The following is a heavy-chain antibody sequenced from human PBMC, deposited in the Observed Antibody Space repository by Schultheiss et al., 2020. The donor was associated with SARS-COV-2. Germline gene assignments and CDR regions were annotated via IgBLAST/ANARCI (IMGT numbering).Heavy chain of an antibody. CDR2: IYPSGTT. D-gene: IGHD3-10*01. V-gene: IGHV4-61*02. CDR1: GASISTGGYY. J-gene: IGHJ4*02. CDR3: ARRGDH. Sequence: SETLSLTCTVSGASISTGGYYWNWIRQPAGKGLEWIGRIYPSGTTHYNPSLKSRVTISIDASKNQFSLKLRSVTAADTAIYYCARRGDHWGQGTLVTVSS.